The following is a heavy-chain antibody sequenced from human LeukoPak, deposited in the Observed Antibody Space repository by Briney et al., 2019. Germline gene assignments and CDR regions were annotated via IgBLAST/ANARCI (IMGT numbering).Heavy chain of an antibody. Sequence: PGGSLRLSRAAPASTFSSYWMQWVRQVPGKGLVWVSFIDIDGSNTRYADSVKGRFTISRDNAKNTLYLQMNSLRAEDTAVYYGTRDRDGYFDLWGRGTLVTVSS. CDR2: IDIDGSNT. CDR1: ASTFSSYW. CDR3: TRDRDGYFDL. V-gene: IGHV3-74*01. J-gene: IGHJ2*01.